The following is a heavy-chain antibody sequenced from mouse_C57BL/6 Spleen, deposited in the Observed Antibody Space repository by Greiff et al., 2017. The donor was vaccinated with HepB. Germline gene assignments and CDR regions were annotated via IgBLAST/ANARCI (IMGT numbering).Heavy chain of an antibody. D-gene: IGHD2-1*01. Sequence: QVQLQQSGPELVKPGASVKISCKASGYAFSSSWMNWVKQRPGKGLEWIGRIYPGDGDTNYNGKVKGKATLTADKSSSTAYMQLSSLTSEDSAVYFCAREGGNFFAYWGQGTLVTVSA. J-gene: IGHJ3*01. CDR1: GYAFSSSW. CDR2: IYPGDGDT. CDR3: AREGGNFFAY. V-gene: IGHV1-82*01.